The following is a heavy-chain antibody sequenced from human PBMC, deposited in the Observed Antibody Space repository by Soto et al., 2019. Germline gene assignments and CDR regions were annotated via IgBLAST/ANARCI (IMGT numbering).Heavy chain of an antibody. CDR1: GYTFTSYG. CDR2: ISPYSGET. CDR3: ARGPVAGSDF. Sequence: SAKFSCQASGYTFTSYGIVWVRQAPGQGLAWMGWISPYSGETRYAEKSQDRVTLTKDTSTKTAYMDLRNLKSDDTAVYWCARGPVAGSDFWGQGFLVTVTS. V-gene: IGHV1-18*04. D-gene: IGHD6-19*01. J-gene: IGHJ4*02.